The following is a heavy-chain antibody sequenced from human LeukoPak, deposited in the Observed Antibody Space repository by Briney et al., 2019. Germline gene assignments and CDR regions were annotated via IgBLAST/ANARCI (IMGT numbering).Heavy chain of an antibody. Sequence: SETLSLTCTVSGGPISSGGYYWSWIRQPPGKGLEWIGYIYHSGSTYYNPSLKSRVTISVDRSKNQFSLKLSSVTAADTAVYYCAIPDLPCSSTSCSGNFQHWGQGTLVTVSS. J-gene: IGHJ1*01. CDR3: AIPDLPCSSTSCSGNFQH. V-gene: IGHV4-30-2*01. CDR1: GGPISSGGYY. D-gene: IGHD2-2*01. CDR2: IYHSGST.